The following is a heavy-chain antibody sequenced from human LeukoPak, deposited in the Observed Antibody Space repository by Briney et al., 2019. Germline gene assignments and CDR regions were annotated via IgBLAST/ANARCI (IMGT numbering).Heavy chain of an antibody. CDR2: ISGSGGST. D-gene: IGHD3-3*01. J-gene: IGHJ4*02. Sequence: GGTLRLSCAASGFTFSSYGMSWVRQAPGKGLEWVSAISGSGGSTYYADSVKGRFTISRDNAKNSLYLQMNSLRAEDTAVYYCARAMEIDYWGQGTLVTVSS. CDR1: GFTFSSYG. CDR3: ARAMEIDY. V-gene: IGHV3-23*01.